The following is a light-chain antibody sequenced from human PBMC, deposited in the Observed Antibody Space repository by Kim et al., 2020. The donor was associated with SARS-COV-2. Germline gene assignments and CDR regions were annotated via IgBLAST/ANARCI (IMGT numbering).Light chain of an antibody. CDR2: DVS. V-gene: IGLV2-14*03. CDR3: NSYTTSSTWV. CDR1: TSNVGRYNY. J-gene: IGLJ3*02. Sequence: GQSITLSCTGTTSNVGRYNYVSWYQQHPGKAPKLIIYDVSKRPSGVSNRFSGSKSGNTASLTISGLQAEDEADYYCNSYTTSSTWVFGGGTQLTVL.